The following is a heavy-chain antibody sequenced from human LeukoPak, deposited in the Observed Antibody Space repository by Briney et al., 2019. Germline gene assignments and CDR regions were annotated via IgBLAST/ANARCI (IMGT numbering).Heavy chain of an antibody. V-gene: IGHV4-34*01. CDR2: INHSGST. D-gene: IGHD2-2*01. Sequence: GSLRLSCAASGFTFSSYAMSWVRQPPGKGLEWIGEINHSGSTNYNPSLKSRVTISVDTSKNQFSLKLSSVTAADTAVYYCARVLSSTRKLDYWGQGTLVTVSS. J-gene: IGHJ4*02. CDR3: ARVLSSTRKLDY. CDR1: GFTFSSYA.